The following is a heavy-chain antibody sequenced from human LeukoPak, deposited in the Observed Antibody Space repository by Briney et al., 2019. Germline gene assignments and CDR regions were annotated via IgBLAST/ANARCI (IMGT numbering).Heavy chain of an antibody. V-gene: IGHV4-4*07. J-gene: IGHJ4*02. CDR3: ARESVALVRGLDY. Sequence: PETLSLTCTVSGDSISSYYWTWIRQPAGKGLEWIGRIYTSGNTNYNPSLKSRVTMSVDTSNNQFSLKLSSVTAADTAVYYCARESVALVRGLDYWGQGTLVTVSS. CDR1: GDSISSYY. CDR2: IYTSGNT. D-gene: IGHD3-10*01.